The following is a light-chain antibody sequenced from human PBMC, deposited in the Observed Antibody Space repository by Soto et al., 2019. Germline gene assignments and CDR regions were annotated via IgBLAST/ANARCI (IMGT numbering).Light chain of an antibody. CDR3: QQSSSTPPFT. Sequence: DIQMTQSPSSLSASVGDRVTITCRASQNISIYLNWYQQKPGKAPKLLIYTVSNLQSGVPSRFSADGYGTDFTLTISSLQPEDFATYYCQQSSSTPPFTFGPGTKVDIK. CDR2: TVS. CDR1: QNISIY. V-gene: IGKV1-39*01. J-gene: IGKJ3*01.